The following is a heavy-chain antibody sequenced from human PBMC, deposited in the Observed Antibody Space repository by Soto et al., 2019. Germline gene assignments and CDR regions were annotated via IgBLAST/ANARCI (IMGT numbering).Heavy chain of an antibody. CDR1: GGTISDYS. Sequence: SETLSLTCAVYGGTISDYSWHLIRQPPGKGLEWIGEINHSGSANYNPSLKSRVTIAVDTSKDRFSLKLSSVTAADTAVYYCAAGRRSRFLEWSPFDDRGQGALVTVS. V-gene: IGHV4-34*08. D-gene: IGHD3-3*01. CDR3: AAGRRSRFLEWSPFDD. J-gene: IGHJ4*02. CDR2: INHSGSA.